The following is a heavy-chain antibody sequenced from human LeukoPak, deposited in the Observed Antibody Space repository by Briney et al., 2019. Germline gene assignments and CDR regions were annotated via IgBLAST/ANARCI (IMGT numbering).Heavy chain of an antibody. V-gene: IGHV4-4*07. Sequence: PSETLSLTCTVSGGSISSYYWSWIRQPAGKGLEWIGRIYTSGSTNYNPSHKSRVTMSVDTSKNQFSLNLRSVTAADTAVNYCARASYSGDYYPFDYWGQGTLVTVSS. CDR2: IYTSGST. CDR1: GGSISSYY. D-gene: IGHD3-22*01. CDR3: ARASYSGDYYPFDY. J-gene: IGHJ4*02.